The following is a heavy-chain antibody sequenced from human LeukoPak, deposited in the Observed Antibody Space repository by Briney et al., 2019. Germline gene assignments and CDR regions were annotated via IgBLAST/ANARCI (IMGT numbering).Heavy chain of an antibody. V-gene: IGHV1-69*06. Sequence: ASVKVSCKASGGTFSSYAISWVRQAPGQEVEWMGGIIPIFGTANYAQKFQGRVTITADKSTSTAYMELSSLGSEDTAVYYCARAQLARCGGDCYNQFDPWGQGTLVTVSS. CDR1: GGTFSSYA. D-gene: IGHD2-21*02. CDR3: ARAQLARCGGDCYNQFDP. CDR2: IIPIFGTA. J-gene: IGHJ5*02.